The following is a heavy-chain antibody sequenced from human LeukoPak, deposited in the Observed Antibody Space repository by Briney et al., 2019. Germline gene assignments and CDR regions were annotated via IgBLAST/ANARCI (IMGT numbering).Heavy chain of an antibody. J-gene: IGHJ4*02. CDR3: ATSPASYYVVGELLDDY. D-gene: IGHD3-10*01. CDR2: IYYSGST. CDR1: GGSISSSSYY. V-gene: IGHV4-39*01. Sequence: PSETLSLTCTVSGGSISSSSYYRGWIRQPPGKGLEWIGSIYYSGSTYYNPSLKSRVTISVDTSKNQFSLKLSSVTAADTAVYYCATSPASYYVVGELLDDYWGQGTLVTVSS.